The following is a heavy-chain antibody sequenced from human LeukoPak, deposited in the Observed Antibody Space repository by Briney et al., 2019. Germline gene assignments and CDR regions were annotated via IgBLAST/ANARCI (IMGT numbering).Heavy chain of an antibody. J-gene: IGHJ4*02. CDR2: IYYSGST. V-gene: IGHV4-59*01. CDR1: GGSISNYY. D-gene: IGHD3-10*01. Sequence: PSETLSLTCTVSGGSISNYYWSWIRQPPGKELEWIGYIYYSGSTNYNPSLKSRITISADTSKNQFSLKLSSVTAADTAVYYCARYGGSGSYYNGLDSWGQGTLVTVSS. CDR3: ARYGGSGSYYNGLDS.